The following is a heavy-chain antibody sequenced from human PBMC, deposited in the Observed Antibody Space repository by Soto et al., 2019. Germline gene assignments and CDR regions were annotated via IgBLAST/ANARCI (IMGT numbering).Heavy chain of an antibody. CDR3: ARAHMNPSSTSGGSSWRRYYYYYYGMDV. CDR2: IWYDGSNK. D-gene: IGHD2-2*01. J-gene: IGHJ6*02. CDR1: GFTFSSYG. V-gene: IGHV3-33*01. Sequence: GGSLRLSCAASGFTFSSYGMHWVRQAPGKGLERVAVIWYDGSNKYYADSVKGRFTISRDNSKNTLYLQMNSLRAEDTAVYYCARAHMNPSSTSGGSSWRRYYYYYYGMDVWGQGTTVTVSS.